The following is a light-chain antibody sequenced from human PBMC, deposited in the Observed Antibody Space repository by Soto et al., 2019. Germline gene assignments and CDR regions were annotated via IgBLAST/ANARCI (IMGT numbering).Light chain of an antibody. V-gene: IGKV1-5*03. CDR1: QSISSW. Sequence: DIQMTPSPSTLSASVGDRATITCRASQSISSWLAWYQQKPGKAPKLLIYKASSLESGVPSRFSGSGSGTEFTLTISSLQPDDFGTYYCQEYNSYWTVGQGAKVDIK. CDR2: KAS. J-gene: IGKJ1*01. CDR3: QEYNSYWT.